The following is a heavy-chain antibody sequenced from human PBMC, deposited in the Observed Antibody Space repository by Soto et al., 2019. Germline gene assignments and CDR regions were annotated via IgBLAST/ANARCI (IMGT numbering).Heavy chain of an antibody. Sequence: PGRSLRLSCAAAVFTFTRYPMNWVRQAPGKGLEWVSSISSTTNYIYYGDSMKGRFTISRDNAKNSLYLEMNSLRAEDTAVYYCARESEDLTSTFDYWGQGTLVTSPQ. CDR1: VFTFTRYP. CDR3: ARESEDLTSTFDY. V-gene: IGHV3-21*06. J-gene: IGHJ4*02. CDR2: ISSTTNYI.